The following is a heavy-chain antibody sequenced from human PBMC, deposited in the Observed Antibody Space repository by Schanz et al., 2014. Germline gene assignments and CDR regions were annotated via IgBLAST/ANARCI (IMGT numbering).Heavy chain of an antibody. J-gene: IGHJ6*02. D-gene: IGHD3-3*01. CDR1: GFTFSSYA. CDR3: ARYGFRKFGVVYGLAV. V-gene: IGHV3-23*01. CDR2: ISGSGGDT. Sequence: EVQLLESGGGLVQPGGSLRLSCAASGFTFSSYAMSWVRQAPGKGLQWVSAISGSGGDTYYADSVKGRFTISRDTSGNTLYLQMTSLTGEDTAVYYCARYGFRKFGVVYGLAVWGQGTTVTVS.